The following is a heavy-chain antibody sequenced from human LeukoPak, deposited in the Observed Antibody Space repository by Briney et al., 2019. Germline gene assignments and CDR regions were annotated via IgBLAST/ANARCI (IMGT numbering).Heavy chain of an antibody. CDR3: ARSYDSSGYYRY. CDR2: MNPNSGNT. D-gene: IGHD3-22*01. Sequence: GASVEVSCKASGYTFTSYDINWVRQATGQGLEWMGWMNPNSGNTGYAQKFQGRVTITRNTSISTAYMELSSLRSDDTAVYYCARSYDSSGYYRYWGQGTLVTVSS. V-gene: IGHV1-8*03. CDR1: GYTFTSYD. J-gene: IGHJ4*02.